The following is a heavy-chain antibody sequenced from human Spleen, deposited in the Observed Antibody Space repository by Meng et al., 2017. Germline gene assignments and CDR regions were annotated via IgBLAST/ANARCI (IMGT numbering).Heavy chain of an antibody. CDR1: GGTFSSYA. CDR3: ARDEDISAAGKLFGDY. J-gene: IGHJ4*02. V-gene: IGHV1-69*06. Sequence: QVQRVQSGAEVKKAGSSGKVSCKASGGTFSSYAISWVRQAPGQGLEWMGGIIPIFGTANYAQKFQGRVTITADKSTSTAYMELSGLRSDDTAMYYCARDEDISAAGKLFGDYWGQGTLVTVSS. D-gene: IGHD6-25*01. CDR2: IIPIFGTA.